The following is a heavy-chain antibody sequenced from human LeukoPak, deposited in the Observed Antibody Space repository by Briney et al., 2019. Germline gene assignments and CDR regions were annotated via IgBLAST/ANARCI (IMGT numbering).Heavy chain of an antibody. J-gene: IGHJ4*02. Sequence: GGSLRLSCAASGFFSPHSLNWARQAPGKGLEWLSSIRTGGYIHYAESTKGRFIISRDNARDSLYLQMNSLSAEDTAIYYCAGALCSGGSCYPFNYWGQGTLVTVSS. V-gene: IGHV3-21*01. D-gene: IGHD2-15*01. CDR2: IRTGGYI. CDR1: GFFSPHS. CDR3: AGALCSGGSCYPFNY.